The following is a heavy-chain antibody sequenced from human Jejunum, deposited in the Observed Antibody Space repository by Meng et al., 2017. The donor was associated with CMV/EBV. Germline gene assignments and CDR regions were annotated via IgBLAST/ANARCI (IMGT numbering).Heavy chain of an antibody. D-gene: IGHD2-2*01. CDR3: GKTPRDCSSTSSCYYYGMDV. CDR2: ISSSSSNR. CDR1: SYS. J-gene: IGHJ6*02. V-gene: IGHV3-21*01. Sequence: SYSMNWVRQAPGKGLEWVSVISSSSSNRYYADSVKSRFTISRDDAKNSLYLQMNSLGAEDTAVYYCGKTPRDCSSTSSCYYYGMDVWGQGTTVTVSS.